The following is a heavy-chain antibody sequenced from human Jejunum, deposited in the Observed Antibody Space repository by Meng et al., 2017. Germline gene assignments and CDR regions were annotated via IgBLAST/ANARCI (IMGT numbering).Heavy chain of an antibody. CDR1: GDSISSANL. D-gene: IGHD5/OR15-5a*01. V-gene: IGHV4-4*02. CDR2: NYHSGAT. CDR3: ARKISPVSTIY. Sequence: VQLQEPGPGLVKPSGTLSLTCAVSGDSISSANLWIWFRPPTGKELEWIGENYHSGATYDDPSLRSRLTMSVDKSKNQFSLNLTSVTAADTAVYYCARKISPVSTIYWGQGTLVTASS. J-gene: IGHJ4*02.